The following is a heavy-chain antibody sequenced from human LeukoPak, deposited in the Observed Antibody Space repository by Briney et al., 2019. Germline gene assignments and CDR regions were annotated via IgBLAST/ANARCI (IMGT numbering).Heavy chain of an antibody. D-gene: IGHD3-22*01. J-gene: IGHJ4*02. Sequence: GGSLRLSCAASGFTFSSYSMNWVRQAPGKGLEWVSYISSSSSTIYYADSVKGRFTISRDNAKNSLYLQMNSLRAEDTAVYYCARDFDSSGYPTCFDYWGQGTLVTVSS. CDR2: ISSSSSTI. CDR3: ARDFDSSGYPTCFDY. V-gene: IGHV3-48*04. CDR1: GFTFSSYS.